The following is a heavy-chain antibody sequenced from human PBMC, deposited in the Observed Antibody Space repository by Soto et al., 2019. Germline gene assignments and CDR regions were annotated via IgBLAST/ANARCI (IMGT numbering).Heavy chain of an antibody. Sequence: QVQLVESGGGLVKPGGSLSLSCAASGLTFSDYYMSGIRQAPGKGLEWVSYITHRGDYTKYADSVQGRFTISRDHAKNSLYLQLIRLRAENTAVYYCARGLDGIAVWGQGTTVIVSS. D-gene: IGHD4-17*01. CDR2: ITHRGDYT. V-gene: IGHV3-11*05. CDR1: GLTFSDYY. J-gene: IGHJ6*02. CDR3: ARGLDGIAV.